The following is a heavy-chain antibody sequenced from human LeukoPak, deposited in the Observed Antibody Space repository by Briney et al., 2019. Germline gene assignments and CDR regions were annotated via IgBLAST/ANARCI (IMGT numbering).Heavy chain of an antibody. J-gene: IGHJ5*02. CDR1: GGSFSGYY. Sequence: SETLSLTCAVYGGSFSGYYWSWLRQPPGKGLEWIGEINHSGGTIYNTSLKSRVTISVDTSMNQFSLKLSSVTAADTAVYYCARGEIVVVPAAQKLSNWFDPWGREPWSPSPQ. V-gene: IGHV4-34*01. CDR3: ARGEIVVVPAAQKLSNWFDP. CDR2: INHSGGT. D-gene: IGHD2-2*01.